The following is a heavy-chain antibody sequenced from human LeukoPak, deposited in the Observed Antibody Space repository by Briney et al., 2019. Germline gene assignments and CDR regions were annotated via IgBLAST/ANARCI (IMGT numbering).Heavy chain of an antibody. Sequence: ASVKVSCKASGYTFTGYYMHWVRQAPGQGLEWMGWINPNSGGTNYAQKFQGRVTMTRDTSIGTAYMELSRLRSDDTAVYYCARVAFSGSYWGAFDYWGQGTLVTVSS. CDR2: INPNSGGT. CDR3: ARVAFSGSYWGAFDY. D-gene: IGHD1-26*01. CDR1: GYTFTGYY. V-gene: IGHV1-2*02. J-gene: IGHJ4*02.